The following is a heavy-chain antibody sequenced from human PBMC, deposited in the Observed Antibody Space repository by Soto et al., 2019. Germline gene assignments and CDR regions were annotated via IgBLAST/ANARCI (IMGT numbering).Heavy chain of an antibody. Sequence: QVQLQESGPGLVKPSETLSLTCSVSGGSVSNASFYWTWIRQAPGTGLEYIGYIFYTGVTNYNPTLSSRVTISLDTSEHHFSLKLNSMTAADTAVYYCVRVLDSSWYADLWGRGTLVTVSS. CDR2: IFYTGVT. J-gene: IGHJ2*01. CDR1: GGSVSNASFY. D-gene: IGHD3-22*01. CDR3: VRVLDSSWYADL. V-gene: IGHV4-61*03.